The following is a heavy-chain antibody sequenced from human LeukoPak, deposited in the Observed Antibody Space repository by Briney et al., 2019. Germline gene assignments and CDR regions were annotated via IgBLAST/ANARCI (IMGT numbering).Heavy chain of an antibody. V-gene: IGHV4-34*01. Sequence: SETLSLTCAVYGGSFSGYYWSWIRQPPGKGLEWIGKINHSGSTNYNPSLKSRVTISVDTSKNQFSLKLSSVTAADTAVYYCARVSGTVWFGELLPPQTYYYYGMDVWGQGTTVTVSS. CDR3: ARVSGTVWFGELLPPQTYYYYGMDV. CDR1: GGSFSGYY. CDR2: INHSGST. J-gene: IGHJ6*02. D-gene: IGHD3-10*01.